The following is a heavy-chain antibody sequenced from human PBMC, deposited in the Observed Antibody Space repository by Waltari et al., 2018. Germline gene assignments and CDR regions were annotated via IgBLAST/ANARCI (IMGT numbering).Heavy chain of an antibody. V-gene: IGHV3-48*01. J-gene: IGHJ3*02. Sequence: EVQLVESGGGLVQPGGSLRLSCAASGFTFSSYCMNWVRQAPGKGLEWVSYISSSSSTIYYADSVKGRFTISRDNAKNSLYLQMNSLRAEDTAVYYCARDLDAFDIWGQGTMVTVSS. CDR1: GFTFSSYC. CDR3: ARDLDAFDI. CDR2: ISSSSSTI.